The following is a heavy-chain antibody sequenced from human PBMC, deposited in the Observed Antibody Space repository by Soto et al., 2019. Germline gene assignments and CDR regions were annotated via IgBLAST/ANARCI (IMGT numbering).Heavy chain of an antibody. CDR3: GRGRDGDY. CDR1: GYAFTTYG. Sequence: QVHLVQSGAEVKKPGASVKVSCKGSGYAFTTYGITWVRQAPGQGLEWMGWISAHNGNTNYAQKLQGRVTVTRDTSTITAYMELRSLRSDDTDVYYCGRGRDGDYWGQGALVTVSS. J-gene: IGHJ4*02. D-gene: IGHD6-6*01. V-gene: IGHV1-18*01. CDR2: ISAHNGNT.